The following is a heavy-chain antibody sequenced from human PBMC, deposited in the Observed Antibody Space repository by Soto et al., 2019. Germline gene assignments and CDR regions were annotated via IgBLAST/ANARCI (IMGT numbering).Heavy chain of an antibody. V-gene: IGHV4-34*01. J-gene: IGHJ3*02. D-gene: IGHD3-22*01. CDR3: ARMRGATMLVVVYDAFDI. CDR1: GGSFSGYY. Sequence: SETLSLTCAVYGGSFSGYYWSWIRQPPGKGLEWIGEINHSGSTNYNPSLKSRVTISVDTSKNQFSLKLSSVTAADTAVYYCARMRGATMLVVVYDAFDIWGQGTMVTVSS. CDR2: INHSGST.